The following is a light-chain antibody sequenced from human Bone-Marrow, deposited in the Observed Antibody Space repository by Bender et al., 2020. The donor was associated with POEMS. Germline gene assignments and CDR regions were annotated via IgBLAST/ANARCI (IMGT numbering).Light chain of an antibody. V-gene: IGLV2-14*03. CDR2: DVN. CDR1: STDVGGYNS. J-gene: IGLJ3*02. CDR3: SSYTSTATLGV. Sequence: QSALTQPASVSGSPGQSITISYSGTSTDVGGYNSVSWYQQYPGKAPKVMIYDVNDRPAGVSSRFSGSKSGNTASLTISGLQAEDEADYYCSSYTSTATLGVFGGGTKLTVL.